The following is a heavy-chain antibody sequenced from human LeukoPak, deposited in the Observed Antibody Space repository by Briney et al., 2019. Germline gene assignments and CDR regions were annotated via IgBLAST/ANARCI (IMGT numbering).Heavy chain of an antibody. J-gene: IGHJ4*02. CDR1: GFTFDDYA. Sequence: PGGSLRLSCAASGFTFDDYAMHWVRQAPGKGLEWVSGISWNSGSIGYADSVKGRFTISRDNAKNSLYLQMNGLRAEDTALYYCAKDIHLGEVRAFDYWGQGTLVTVSS. V-gene: IGHV3-9*01. CDR3: AKDIHLGEVRAFDY. CDR2: ISWNSGSI. D-gene: IGHD3-10*01.